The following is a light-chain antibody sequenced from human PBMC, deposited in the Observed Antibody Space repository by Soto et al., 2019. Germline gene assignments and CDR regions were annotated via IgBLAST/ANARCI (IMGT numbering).Light chain of an antibody. CDR3: QTWGTGINWV. CDR2: LNSDGSH. V-gene: IGLV4-69*01. J-gene: IGLJ3*02. Sequence: QLVLTQSPSASASLGASVKLTCTLSSGHTSYAIAWHQQQPEKGPRYLMNLNSDGSHSRGDGIPDRFSGSSSGAERYLTISSLQSEDEADDYCQTWGTGINWVFGGGTKLTVL. CDR1: SGHTSYA.